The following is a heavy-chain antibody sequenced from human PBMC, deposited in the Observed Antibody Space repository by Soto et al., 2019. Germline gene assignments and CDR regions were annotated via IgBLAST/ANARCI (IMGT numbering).Heavy chain of an antibody. CDR2: IIPIFGTA. Sequence: QVQLVQSGAEVKKPGSSVKVSCKASGGTFSSYAISWVRQAPGQGLEWMGGIIPIFGTANYAQKFQGRVTITADESTSTAYMELSSMSTEDTAVYYCAREGGYSYGPTSWGQGTLVTVSS. J-gene: IGHJ5*02. CDR1: GGTFSSYA. V-gene: IGHV1-69*12. D-gene: IGHD5-18*01. CDR3: AREGGYSYGPTS.